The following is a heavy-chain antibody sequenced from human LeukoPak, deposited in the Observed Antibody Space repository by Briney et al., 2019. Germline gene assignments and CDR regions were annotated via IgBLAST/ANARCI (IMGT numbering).Heavy chain of an antibody. Sequence: GEALKISCKASGYSFSIYWIAWVRQMPGKGLEWMWIIYPDDSGTRYSPSFQGQVTISADKSISTAYLQWSSLKASDTAMYYCARPNTLATITRIDYWGQGTLVTVSS. CDR2: IYPDDSGT. V-gene: IGHV5-51*01. CDR1: GYSFSIYW. CDR3: ARPNTLATITRIDY. J-gene: IGHJ4*02. D-gene: IGHD5-24*01.